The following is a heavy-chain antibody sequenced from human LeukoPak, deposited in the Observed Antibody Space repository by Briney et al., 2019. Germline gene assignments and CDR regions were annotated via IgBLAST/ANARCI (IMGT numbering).Heavy chain of an antibody. CDR2: INPSGGST. Sequence: ASVKVSCKASGYTFTSYYMHWVRRAPGQGLEWMGIINPSGGSTSYAQKFQGRVTMTRDTSTSTVYMELSSLRSEDTAVYYCARGDAYYSSSSGYFDYWGQGTLVTVSS. CDR1: GYTFTSYY. J-gene: IGHJ4*02. CDR3: ARGDAYYSSSSGYFDY. D-gene: IGHD6-6*01. V-gene: IGHV1-46*01.